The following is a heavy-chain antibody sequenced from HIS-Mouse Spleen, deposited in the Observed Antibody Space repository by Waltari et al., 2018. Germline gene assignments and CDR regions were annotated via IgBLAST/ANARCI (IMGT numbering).Heavy chain of an antibody. Sequence: QLQLQESGPGLVKPSETLSLTCTVSGGSISSSSYYWGWIRQPPGKGLEWIGSIYYSGSTSYSPSLKTRVTISVETSKNQFSLELSSVTAADTAVYYCAREIPYSSSWYDWYFDLWGRGTLVTVSS. J-gene: IGHJ2*01. V-gene: IGHV4-39*07. CDR1: GGSISSSSYY. CDR2: IYYSGST. CDR3: AREIPYSSSWYDWYFDL. D-gene: IGHD6-13*01.